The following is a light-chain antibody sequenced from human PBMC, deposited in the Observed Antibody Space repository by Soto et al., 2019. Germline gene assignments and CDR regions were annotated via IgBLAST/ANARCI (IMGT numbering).Light chain of an antibody. J-gene: IGKJ2*01. CDR3: QQCDRTPHT. CDR2: AAS. V-gene: IGKV1-39*01. CDR1: QGVCGY. Sequence: DIQLTQSPSSLSASVGDRVSISCRASQGVCGYLLWYHQTQGKAPKRLIYAASNLLSEVPSMFSGSGSGTKFTPTTSSLQPEDFAHNYCQQCDRTPHTFGHGTTLETK.